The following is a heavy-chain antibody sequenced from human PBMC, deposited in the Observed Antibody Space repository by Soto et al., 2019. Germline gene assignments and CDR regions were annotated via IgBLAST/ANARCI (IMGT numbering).Heavy chain of an antibody. Sequence: ALVKVSCKGSGETFTNYGFSWVIQAPGQGLEWMGWISVYSGNTNYAQNVQGRVTMTTDTSTSTAYMELRSLRSDDTAVYYCARDRSPYYYDSSGYPHYWGQGTLVTVSS. CDR2: ISVYSGNT. CDR3: ARDRSPYYYDSSGYPHY. CDR1: GETFTNYG. V-gene: IGHV1-18*01. D-gene: IGHD3-22*01. J-gene: IGHJ4*02.